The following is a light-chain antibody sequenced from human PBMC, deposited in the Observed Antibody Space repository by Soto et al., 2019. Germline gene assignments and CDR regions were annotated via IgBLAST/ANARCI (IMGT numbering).Light chain of an antibody. J-gene: IGKJ2*01. Sequence: EIVSTQSPATLSLSPGERATLSCRASQSVSSYLAWYQQKPGQAPRLLIYDASKWATGIPARFSGSGSGTDFTLTISSLEPEDYAVYYCQQRSNWPHTFGQGTKLEIK. CDR3: QQRSNWPHT. CDR1: QSVSSY. V-gene: IGKV3-11*01. CDR2: DAS.